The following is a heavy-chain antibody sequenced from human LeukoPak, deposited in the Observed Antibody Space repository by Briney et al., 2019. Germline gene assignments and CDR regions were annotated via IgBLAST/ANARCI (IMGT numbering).Heavy chain of an antibody. J-gene: IGHJ4*02. D-gene: IGHD4-17*01. CDR2: IISSGGST. Sequence: GGSLRLSCSSSGFKFSDFAMNWVRQAPGQGLEWVSTIISSGGSTYYADSVKGRFTISRDNSKNTLYLQMNSLRAEDTAVYYCAKGTGVNYGDYDYWGQGTLVTVSS. V-gene: IGHV3-23*01. CDR1: GFKFSDFA. CDR3: AKGTGVNYGDYDY.